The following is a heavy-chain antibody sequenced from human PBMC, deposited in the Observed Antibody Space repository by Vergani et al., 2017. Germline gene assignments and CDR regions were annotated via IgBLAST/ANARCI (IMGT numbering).Heavy chain of an antibody. V-gene: IGHV1-69*12. CDR2: IIPIFGTA. J-gene: IGHJ6*02. Sequence: QVQLVQSGAEVKKPGSSVKVSCKASGGTFSSYAISWVRQAPGQGLEWMGGIIPIFGTANYAQKFQGRVTITADESTSTAYMELSSLRSEDTAVYYCARGDIVVVVAATLFNFYYGMDGWGQGTTVTVSS. CDR3: ARGDIVVVVAATLFNFYYGMDG. D-gene: IGHD2-15*01. CDR1: GGTFSSYA.